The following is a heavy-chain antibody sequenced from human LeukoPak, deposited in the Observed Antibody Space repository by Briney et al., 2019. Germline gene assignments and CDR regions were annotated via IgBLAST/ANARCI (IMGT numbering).Heavy chain of an antibody. D-gene: IGHD1-26*01. CDR1: GGTFSSYA. V-gene: IGHV1-69*13. J-gene: IGHJ3*02. CDR3: ASPPRLGWELLNDAFDI. CDR2: IIPIFGTA. Sequence: SVKVSCKVSGGTFSSYAISWVRQAPGQGLEWMGGIIPIFGTANYAQKFQGRVTITADESTSTAYMELSSLRSEDTAVYYCASPPRLGWELLNDAFDIWGQGTMVTVSS.